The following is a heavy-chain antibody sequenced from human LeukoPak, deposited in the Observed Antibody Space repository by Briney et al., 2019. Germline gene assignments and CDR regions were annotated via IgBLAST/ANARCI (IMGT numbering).Heavy chain of an antibody. J-gene: IGHJ4*02. V-gene: IGHV1-2*02. D-gene: IGHD5-18*01. Sequence: ASVKVSCKASGYTVTGHYLHWVRQAPGQGLEWMGWINPNSGVTNYAQKFQGRVTMTRDTSINTAYMELLSLTSDDTAMYYCAKDAYSGFSSSYNMDSWGQGTLVTVSS. CDR3: AKDAYSGFSSSYNMDS. CDR2: INPNSGVT. CDR1: GYTVTGHY.